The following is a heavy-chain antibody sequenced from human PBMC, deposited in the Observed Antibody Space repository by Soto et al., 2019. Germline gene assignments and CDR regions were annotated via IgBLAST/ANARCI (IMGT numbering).Heavy chain of an antibody. Sequence: QVQLVQSGAEVKKPGASVKVSCKASGYTFASYAISWMRQAPGQGLEWMGWISAYNGNTNYAQKLQGRVTMTTDTRTSTAAPALRGLRSDDTAVYSCARDSSPPDYWGQGTLVTVFS. CDR2: ISAYNGNT. CDR3: ARDSSPPDY. CDR1: GYTFASYA. V-gene: IGHV1-18*01. J-gene: IGHJ4*02.